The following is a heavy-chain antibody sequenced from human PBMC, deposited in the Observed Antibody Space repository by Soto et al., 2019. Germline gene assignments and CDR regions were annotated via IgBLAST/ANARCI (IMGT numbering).Heavy chain of an antibody. CDR1: GDSFAGYW. D-gene: IGHD3-22*01. V-gene: IGHV5-10-1*01. Sequence: PGGSLKISCSGSGDSFAGYWITWVRQKPWKGLEWMGRIDPSDSQTYYSPSFRGHVTISVTKSITTVFLQWSSLRASDTAMYYCARQIYDSDTGPNFQYYFDSWGQGTPVTVSS. J-gene: IGHJ4*02. CDR2: IDPSDSQT. CDR3: ARQIYDSDTGPNFQYYFDS.